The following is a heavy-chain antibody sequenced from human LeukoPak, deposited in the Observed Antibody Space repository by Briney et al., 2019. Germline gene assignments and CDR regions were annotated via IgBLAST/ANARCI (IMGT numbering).Heavy chain of an antibody. CDR3: AITFIAVAGPVFDY. D-gene: IGHD6-19*01. CDR2: IYTSGST. J-gene: IGHJ4*02. V-gene: IGHV4-61*02. CDR1: GGSISSGSYY. Sequence: SQTLSLTCTVSGGSISSGSYYWSWLRQPAGTGLEWIGRIYTSGSTNYNPSLKSRVTISVDTSKNQFSLKLSSVTAADTAVYYCAITFIAVAGPVFDYWGQGTLVTVSS.